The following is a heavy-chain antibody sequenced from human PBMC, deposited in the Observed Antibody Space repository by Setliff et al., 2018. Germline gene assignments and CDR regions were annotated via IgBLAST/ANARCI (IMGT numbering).Heavy chain of an antibody. J-gene: IGHJ4*02. D-gene: IGHD2-2*01. Sequence: ASVKVSCKASGYTLTNYYMHWVRQAPGQGLEWMGIINPSGGLTRYAQNFQGRVTMTTDASTSTAYMELRSLRSDDTAVYYCARGPKDFVVLPTAAYFDYWGQGTLVTVSS. V-gene: IGHV1-46*01. CDR1: GYTLTNYY. CDR3: ARGPKDFVVLPTAAYFDY. CDR2: INPSGGLT.